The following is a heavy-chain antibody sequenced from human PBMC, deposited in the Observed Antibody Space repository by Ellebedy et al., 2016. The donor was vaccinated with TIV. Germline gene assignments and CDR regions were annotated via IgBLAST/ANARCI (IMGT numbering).Heavy chain of an antibody. D-gene: IGHD4-23*01. J-gene: IGHJ4*02. CDR2: IVAGSGNT. CDR3: ARTLEYGDNYYLDY. CDR1: GYSFTAFT. Sequence: ASVKVSCXGSGYSFTAFTIHWLRQAPGQRLEWMGWIVAGSGNTRSSQRFQGRVSFTRDASVRISYMFLSSLRSEDTAVYYCARTLEYGDNYYLDYWGQGTLVTVSS. V-gene: IGHV1-3*01.